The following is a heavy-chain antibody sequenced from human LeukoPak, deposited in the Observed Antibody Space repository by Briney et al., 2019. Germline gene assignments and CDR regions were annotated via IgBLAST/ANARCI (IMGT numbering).Heavy chain of an antibody. CDR3: ARDDYGVFDAFDV. CDR1: GGSTSSHF. D-gene: IGHD3-16*01. CDR2: VYNTGST. J-gene: IGHJ3*01. V-gene: IGHV4-59*08. Sequence: PSETLSLSCSVSGGSTSSHFWTWIRQPPGKGLEWLGYVYNTGSTNYNPSLQSRVTMTLDASKNQFYLKLTSVTAADTAVYFCARDDYGVFDAFDVCGQGTVVTVSS.